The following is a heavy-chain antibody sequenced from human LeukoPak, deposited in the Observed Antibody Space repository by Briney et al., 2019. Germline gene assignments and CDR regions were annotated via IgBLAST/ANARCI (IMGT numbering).Heavy chain of an antibody. CDR2: ISAYNGNT. Sequence: AASVKVSCKASGYTFTSYGISWVRQAPGQGLEWMGWISAYNGNTNYAQKLQGRVTMTTYTSTSTAYMELSSLRSEDTAVYYCARDGGVTMVRGVIVQFGYWGQGTLVTVSS. CDR3: ARDGGVTMVRGVIVQFGY. D-gene: IGHD3-10*01. CDR1: GYTFTSYG. J-gene: IGHJ4*02. V-gene: IGHV1-18*01.